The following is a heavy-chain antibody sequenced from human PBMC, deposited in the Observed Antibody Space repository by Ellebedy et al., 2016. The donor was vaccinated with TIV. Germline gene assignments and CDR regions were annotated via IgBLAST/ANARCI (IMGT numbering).Heavy chain of an antibody. J-gene: IGHJ6*02. CDR1: GFTFSSYW. D-gene: IGHD4-17*01. V-gene: IGHV3-48*04. CDR3: ARVYYGDLQLCMDV. Sequence: GGSLRLSCAASGFTFSSYWMSWVRQAPGKGLEWVSYISSGGIIYYADSVKGRFTITRDNAKNSLYLQMNSLRAEDTAVYYCARVYYGDLQLCMDVWGQGTTVTVSS. CDR2: ISSGGII.